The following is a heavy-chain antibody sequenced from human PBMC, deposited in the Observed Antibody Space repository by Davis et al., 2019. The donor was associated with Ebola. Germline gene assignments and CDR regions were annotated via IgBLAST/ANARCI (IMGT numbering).Heavy chain of an antibody. D-gene: IGHD1-14*01. J-gene: IGHJ4*02. CDR3: TSAQPDY. CDR1: GFTFRNFW. Sequence: GGSLRLSCAASGFTFRNFWMHWVRQASGKGLEWVGRIRSKANSYATAYAASVKGRFTISRDDSKNTAYLQMNSLKTEDTAVYYCTSAQPDYWGQGTLVTVSS. V-gene: IGHV3-73*01. CDR2: IRSKANSYAT.